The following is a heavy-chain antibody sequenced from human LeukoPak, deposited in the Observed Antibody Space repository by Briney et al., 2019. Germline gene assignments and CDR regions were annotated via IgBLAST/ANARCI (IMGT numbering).Heavy chain of an antibody. CDR2: IDSGGST. CDR1: GSTVSSNY. Sequence: GGALRLSCAASGSTVSSNYMSWVRQAPGKGLQWVSVIDSGGSTYYADSVKGRFTISRDNSKNTLYLQMNSLRAEDTAVYYCARAPRGCSGGSCYNYWGQGTLVTVSS. V-gene: IGHV3-66*01. D-gene: IGHD2-15*01. J-gene: IGHJ4*02. CDR3: ARAPRGCSGGSCYNY.